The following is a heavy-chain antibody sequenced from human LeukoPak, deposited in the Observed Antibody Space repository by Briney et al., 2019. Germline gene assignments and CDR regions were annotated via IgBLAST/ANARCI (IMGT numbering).Heavy chain of an antibody. CDR1: GGSISSSSYY. V-gene: IGHV4-39*07. J-gene: IGHJ4*02. CDR2: IYYSGST. CDR3: VSRGYIYGKYFDY. D-gene: IGHD5-18*01. Sequence: SETLSLTCTVSGGSISSSSYYWGWIRQPPGKGLEWIGNIYYSGSTYYNPSLKSRVTISVDTSKNQFFLKLSSVTAADTAVYYCVSRGYIYGKYFDYWGQGTLVTVSS.